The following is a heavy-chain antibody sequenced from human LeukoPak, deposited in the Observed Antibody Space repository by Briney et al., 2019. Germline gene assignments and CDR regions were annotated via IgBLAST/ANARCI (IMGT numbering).Heavy chain of an antibody. V-gene: IGHV3-30*02. CDR2: IRYDGSNK. D-gene: IGHD3-10*01. CDR1: GFTFSSYG. J-gene: IGHJ4*02. Sequence: PGGSLRLSCAASGFTFSSYGMHWVRQAPGKGLEWVAFIRYDGSNKYYADSVKGRFTISRDNSKNTLYLQMNSLRAEDTAVYYCAKDFRAMQVRYYYGSGNDYWGQGTLVTVSS. CDR3: AKDFRAMQVRYYYGSGNDY.